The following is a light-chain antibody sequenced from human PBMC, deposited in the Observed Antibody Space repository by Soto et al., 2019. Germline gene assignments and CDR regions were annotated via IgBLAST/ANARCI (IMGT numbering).Light chain of an antibody. CDR2: GAS. Sequence: EIVLTQSPGTLSLSPGERATLSGRASQSVSSSYLAWYQQKPGQAPRLXIYGASSRETGIPDRFSGSGSGTEFTLTISRLEPEDFAVYYCQQYGSSTLSFGQGTKVDIK. CDR3: QQYGSSTLS. J-gene: IGKJ1*01. CDR1: QSVSSSY. V-gene: IGKV3-20*01.